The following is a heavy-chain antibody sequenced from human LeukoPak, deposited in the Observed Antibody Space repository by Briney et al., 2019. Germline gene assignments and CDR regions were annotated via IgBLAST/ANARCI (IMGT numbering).Heavy chain of an antibody. J-gene: IGHJ4*02. Sequence: GGSLRLSCAASGFTFSSYSMNWVRQAPGKGLEWVSSISSSSSYIYYADSVKGRFTISRDNAKNSLYLQMNSLRAEDTAVYYCARGVPESVIAVAGGFDYWGQRTLVTVSS. CDR1: GFTFSSYS. CDR3: ARGVPESVIAVAGGFDY. CDR2: ISSSSSYI. V-gene: IGHV3-21*01. D-gene: IGHD6-19*01.